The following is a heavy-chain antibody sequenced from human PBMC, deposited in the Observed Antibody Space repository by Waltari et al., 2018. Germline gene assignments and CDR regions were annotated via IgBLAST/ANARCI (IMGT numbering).Heavy chain of an antibody. CDR1: GFTFSDYA. V-gene: IGHV3-30*01. Sequence: QVQLVESGGGVVQPGGSLSLSCAASGFTFSDYALSWVRQAPGKGLEGETVISFNGSVTYCADSVKCRFTISRDKSRNTLYLQMNSLRAEDTAVYYGASPSYYHGSGDNSNRGFDPWGQGTLVTVSS. J-gene: IGHJ5*02. D-gene: IGHD3-10*01. CDR2: ISFNGSVT. CDR3: ASPSYYHGSGDNSNRGFDP.